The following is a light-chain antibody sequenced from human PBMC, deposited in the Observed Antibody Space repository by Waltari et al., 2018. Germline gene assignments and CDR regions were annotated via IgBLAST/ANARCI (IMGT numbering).Light chain of an antibody. V-gene: IGKV4-1*01. CDR1: KSLLFHANNKNY. CDR2: WAS. Sequence: DIVMTQSPDSLAVSLGERATINCKSSKSLLFHANNKNYLASYQPRPGHPPNLLISWASTRESEFPDRFSGSGSGTDFTLTISSLQADDVAVYYCQQYSSTPLTFGGGTKVEFK. J-gene: IGKJ4*01. CDR3: QQYSSTPLT.